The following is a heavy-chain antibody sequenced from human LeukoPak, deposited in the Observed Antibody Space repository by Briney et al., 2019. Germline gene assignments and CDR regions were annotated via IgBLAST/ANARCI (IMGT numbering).Heavy chain of an antibody. D-gene: IGHD2-8*01. CDR1: GYSFANYW. CDR3: ARLMGEVKGIFDY. J-gene: IGHJ4*02. Sequence: GESLKISCKVSGYSFANYWIGWVRQMPGKGLEWMGIIYPGDSDTRYSPSFQGQVTISADKSISTAYLQWSSLKASDTAMYYCARLMGEVKGIFDYWGQGTLVTVSS. V-gene: IGHV5-51*01. CDR2: IYPGDSDT.